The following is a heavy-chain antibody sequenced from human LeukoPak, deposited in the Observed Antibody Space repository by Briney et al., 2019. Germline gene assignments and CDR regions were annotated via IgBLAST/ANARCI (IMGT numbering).Heavy chain of an antibody. Sequence: ASVKVSCKASGYTFTNYSMHWVRQAPGQGLEWMGIINPSGASTSYAQKFQGRVTMTRDTSTSTVYMELSSLRSEDTAVYYCARARVVVTATPSDYWGQGTLVTVSS. V-gene: IGHV1-46*01. J-gene: IGHJ4*02. CDR2: INPSGAST. CDR3: ARARVVVTATPSDY. D-gene: IGHD2-21*02. CDR1: GYTFTNYS.